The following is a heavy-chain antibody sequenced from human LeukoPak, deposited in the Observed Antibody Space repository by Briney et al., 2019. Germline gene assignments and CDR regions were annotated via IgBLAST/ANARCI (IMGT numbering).Heavy chain of an antibody. D-gene: IGHD3-10*01. J-gene: IGHJ6*02. CDR1: GYTFTSYG. CDR2: ISAYNGNT. CDR3: AREGAMVRGEYYYYYGMDV. V-gene: IGHV1-18*01. Sequence: ASVKVSCKASGYTFTSYGISWVRQAPGQGLEWMGWISAYNGNTNYAQKLQGRATMTTDTSTSTAYMELRSLRSDDTAVYYCAREGAMVRGEYYYYYGMDVWGQGTTVTVSS.